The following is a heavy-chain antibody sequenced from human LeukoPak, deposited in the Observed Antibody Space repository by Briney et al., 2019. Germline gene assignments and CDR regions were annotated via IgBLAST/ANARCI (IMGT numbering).Heavy chain of an antibody. CDR2: ISGGGDRT. V-gene: IGHV3-23*01. D-gene: IGHD6-19*01. J-gene: IGHJ3*02. Sequence: GGSLRLSCAASGFTFDTYAMSWVRQAPGKGLEWVSNISGGGDRTYCADSVKGRFTISRDNSKNTLYLQMNSLRAEDTAVYYCAREWLGAFDIWGQGTMVTVSS. CDR1: GFTFDTYA. CDR3: AREWLGAFDI.